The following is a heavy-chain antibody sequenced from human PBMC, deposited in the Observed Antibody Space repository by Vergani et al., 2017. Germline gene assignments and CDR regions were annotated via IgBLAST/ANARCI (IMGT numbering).Heavy chain of an antibody. CDR3: ARGAGYCSSTSCPPTLRHYYYYIVV. V-gene: IGHV3-33*01. CDR2: MWYDGSNK. CDR1: GFTFSSYG. J-gene: IGHJ6*03. Sequence: QVQLVESGGGVVQPGRSLRLSCAASGFTFSSYGLHWVRQAPGKGFEWVAVMWYDGSNKYYADSVKGRFTISRDSSKNTLYLQMNGLRAEDTAVYYCARGAGYCSSTSCPPTLRHYYYYIVVWVKGTTVTVSS. D-gene: IGHD2-2*01.